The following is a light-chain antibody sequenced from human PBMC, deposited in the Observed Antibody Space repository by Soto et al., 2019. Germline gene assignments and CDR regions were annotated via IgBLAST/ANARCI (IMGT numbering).Light chain of an antibody. CDR3: QQYYSTPLT. CDR2: WAS. V-gene: IGKV4-1*01. CDR1: QSVLYSSNNKNY. J-gene: IGKJ4*01. Sequence: DIVMTQSPDSLAVSLGERATINFKSSQSVLYSSNNKNYLAWYQQKPGQPXKLLIYWASTRESGVPDRFSGSGSGTDLTFTISSLQAEDVEVYYCQQYYSTPLTFGGGTKGDIK.